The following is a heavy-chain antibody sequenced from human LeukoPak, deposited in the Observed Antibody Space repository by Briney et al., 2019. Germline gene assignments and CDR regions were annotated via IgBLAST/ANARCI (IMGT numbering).Heavy chain of an antibody. Sequence: GGSLRLSCTASGFTFGDYAMSWVRQAPGKGLEWVGFIRSKAYGGTTEYAASVKGRFTISRDDSKSIAYLQMNSLKTEDTAVYYCTRAADIVVVVAATGGDYWGQGTLVTVSS. J-gene: IGHJ4*02. CDR3: TRAADIVVVVAATGGDY. D-gene: IGHD2-15*01. V-gene: IGHV3-49*04. CDR1: GFTFGDYA. CDR2: IRSKAYGGTT.